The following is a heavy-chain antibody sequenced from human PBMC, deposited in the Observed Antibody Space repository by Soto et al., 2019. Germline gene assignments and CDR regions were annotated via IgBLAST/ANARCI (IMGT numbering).Heavy chain of an antibody. J-gene: IGHJ4*02. V-gene: IGHV3-21*01. CDR2: ISSSSSYI. CDR1: GFTFSSYS. CDR3: ARMYSSGWYPGEYFDY. D-gene: IGHD6-19*01. Sequence: PGGSLRLSCAASGFTFSSYSMNWVRQAPGKGLEWVSSISSSSSYIYYADSVKGRFTISRDNAKNSLYLQMNSLRAEDTAVYYCARMYSSGWYPGEYFDYWGQGTLVTVSS.